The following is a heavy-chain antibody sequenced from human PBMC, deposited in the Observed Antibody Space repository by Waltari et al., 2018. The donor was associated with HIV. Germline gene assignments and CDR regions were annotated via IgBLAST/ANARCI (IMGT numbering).Heavy chain of an antibody. CDR1: GFTFSSYW. Sequence: EVQLVESGGGLVQPGGSLRLYCAASGFTFSSYWMHWVRQAPGKGLVWVSRINSDGSSTNYADSVKGRFTISRDNAKNTVYLQMNSLRAEDTALYYCASLYNYVWGSPPPFDYWGQGTLVTVSS. D-gene: IGHD3-16*01. J-gene: IGHJ4*02. V-gene: IGHV3-74*01. CDR2: INSDGSST. CDR3: ASLYNYVWGSPPPFDY.